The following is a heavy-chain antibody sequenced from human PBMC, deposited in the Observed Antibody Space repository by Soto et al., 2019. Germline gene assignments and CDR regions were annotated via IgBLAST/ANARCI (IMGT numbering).Heavy chain of an antibody. J-gene: IGHJ6*02. V-gene: IGHV1-46*01. Sequence: ASVKVSCKASGYTFTSYYMHCVRQAPGQGLGWMGIINPSGGSTSYAQKFQGRVTMTRDTSTSTVYMELSSLRSEDTAVYYCASVRRYYYGDPTPYYYYGMDVWGQGTTVTVSS. D-gene: IGHD3-10*01. CDR2: INPSGGST. CDR1: GYTFTSYY. CDR3: ASVRRYYYGDPTPYYYYGMDV.